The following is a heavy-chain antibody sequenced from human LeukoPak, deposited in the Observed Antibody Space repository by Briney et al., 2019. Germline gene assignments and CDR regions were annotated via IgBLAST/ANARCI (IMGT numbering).Heavy chain of an antibody. D-gene: IGHD1-26*01. CDR2: ISSTGNYK. V-gene: IGHV3-21*01. J-gene: IGHJ4*02. CDR3: SGGGNGSPFY. CDR1: GFTFSTYS. Sequence: GGSLRLSCAASGFTFSTYSMNWVRQAPGKGLEWVSGISSTGNYKYHTDSLKGRFTISRDNAKNSLYLQMNSLRAEDTGVYYCSGGGNGSPFYWGQGTLVIVSS.